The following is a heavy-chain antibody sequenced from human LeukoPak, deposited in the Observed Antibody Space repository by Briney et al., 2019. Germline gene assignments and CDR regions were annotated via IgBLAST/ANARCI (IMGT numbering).Heavy chain of an antibody. CDR2: ISGSGGST. CDR3: AKDLRYSSGWYYFDY. Sequence: GGSLRLSCAASGFTFSSYAMSWVRQAPGKGLEWVSAISGSGGSTYYADSVKGRFTISRDNSKNTLYLQMNSLRAEDTAVYYCAKDLRYSSGWYYFDYWGQGTLVTVSS. CDR1: GFTFSSYA. V-gene: IGHV3-23*01. J-gene: IGHJ4*02. D-gene: IGHD6-19*01.